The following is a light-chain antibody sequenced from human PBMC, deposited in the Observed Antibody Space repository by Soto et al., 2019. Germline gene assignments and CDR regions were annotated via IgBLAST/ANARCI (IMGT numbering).Light chain of an antibody. V-gene: IGKV2-28*01. J-gene: IGKJ2*01. CDR3: MQALQPPQT. Sequence: DIVMTQSPLSLPVTPGEPASISCRSSQSLLHSNGYNYLDWYLQKPGQSPQLLIYLGSNRASGVPDRCSGSGSGKDFTLKISRVEAEDVGVYYCMQALQPPQTFGQGTKLEIK. CDR2: LGS. CDR1: QSLLHSNGYNY.